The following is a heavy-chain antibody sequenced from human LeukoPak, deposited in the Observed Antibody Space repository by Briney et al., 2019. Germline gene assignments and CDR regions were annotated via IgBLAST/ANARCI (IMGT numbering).Heavy chain of an antibody. J-gene: IGHJ4*02. V-gene: IGHV3-74*01. CDR3: ARALDY. Sequence: GGSLRLSCAASGFTFSSSWMHWVRQVPGKGLVWVARTNSDGSSTRDADSVKGRFTISRDNAKNTLYQQMNSLRAEDTAVYYCARALDYWGQGTLVTVSS. CDR1: GFTFSSSW. CDR2: TNSDGSST.